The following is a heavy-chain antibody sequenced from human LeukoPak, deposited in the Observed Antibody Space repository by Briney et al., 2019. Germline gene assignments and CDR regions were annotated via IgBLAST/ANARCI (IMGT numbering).Heavy chain of an antibody. CDR3: AKGYYYGSGSYSDPFDY. D-gene: IGHD3-10*01. CDR1: GGSISSSNW. CDR2: IYHSGST. Sequence: SGTLSLTCAVSGGSISSSNWWSWVRQPPGKGLEWIGEIYHSGSTNYNPSLKSRVTISVDKSKNQFSLKLSSVTAADTAMYYCAKGYYYGSGSYSDPFDYWGQGTLVTVSS. J-gene: IGHJ4*02. V-gene: IGHV4-4*02.